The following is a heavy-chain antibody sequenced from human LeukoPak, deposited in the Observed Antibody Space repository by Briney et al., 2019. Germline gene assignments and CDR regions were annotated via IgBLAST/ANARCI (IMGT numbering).Heavy chain of an antibody. J-gene: IGHJ3*02. Sequence: GGSLRLSCAASGFAFRSYSMNWVRQAPGKGPEWVSVISAGSSTIYYADSVKGRFTISRDNSKNTLYLQMDSLRDDDTAVYYCAKKGQGRSGFVPLDIWGQGTMVTVSS. CDR2: ISAGSSTI. CDR1: GFAFRSYS. V-gene: IGHV3-23*01. D-gene: IGHD3-10*01. CDR3: AKKGQGRSGFVPLDI.